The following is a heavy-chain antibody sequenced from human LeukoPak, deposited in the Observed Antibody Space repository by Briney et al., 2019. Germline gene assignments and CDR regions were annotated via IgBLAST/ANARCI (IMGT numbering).Heavy chain of an antibody. CDR1: GYTFTGYY. D-gene: IGHD2-15*01. J-gene: IGHJ5*02. CDR3: ARRCSGGSCYSSAWFDP. Sequence: ASVKVSCKASGYTFTGYYMHWVRQAPGQGLEWMGWVNPTSGGTNYAQKFQGRVTMTRDTSISTAYMELSRLRSEDTAVYYCARRCSGGSCYSSAWFDPWGQGTLVTVSS. CDR2: VNPTSGGT. V-gene: IGHV1-2*02.